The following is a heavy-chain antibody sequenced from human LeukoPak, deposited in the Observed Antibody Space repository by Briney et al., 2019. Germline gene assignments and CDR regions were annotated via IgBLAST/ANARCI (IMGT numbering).Heavy chain of an antibody. V-gene: IGHV4-61*02. CDR2: IYSCGST. Sequence: PSETLSLTCTVPGGSISSDNYYWSWIRQPAGKGLEWIGRIYSCGSTNYNPSLKSRVTISVDTSKNQLSLKLSSVTAADTAVYYCAREGSGSTPYYYGMDVWGQGTTVTVSS. J-gene: IGHJ6*02. CDR1: GGSISSDNYY. CDR3: AREGSGSTPYYYGMDV. D-gene: IGHD6-19*01.